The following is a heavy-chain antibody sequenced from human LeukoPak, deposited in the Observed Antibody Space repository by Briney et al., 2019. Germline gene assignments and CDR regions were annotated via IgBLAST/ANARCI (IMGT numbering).Heavy chain of an antibody. J-gene: IGHJ4*02. CDR1: GVSISSSSHY. CDR2: VSHIGST. V-gene: IGHV4-39*01. Sequence: SETLSLTCTDSGVSISSSSHYWAWIRQPPGMGLEWIGTVSHIGSTYYNPSLKSRVTIFVDTSKSQISLNLNSVTAADTAIYYCVRHATGTTLNNWGQGTQVTVSS. CDR3: VRHATGTTLNN. D-gene: IGHD1-1*01.